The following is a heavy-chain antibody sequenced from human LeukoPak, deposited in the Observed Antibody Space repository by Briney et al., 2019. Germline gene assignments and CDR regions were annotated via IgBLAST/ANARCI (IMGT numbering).Heavy chain of an antibody. CDR1: GXSISSYY. CDR2: TYYSGST. Sequence: SETLSLTCTVSGXSISSYYWSWIRQPPGKGLEWIGYTYYSGSTNYNPSLKSRVTISVDTSKNQFSLKLSSVTAADTAMYYCARALDNRDPKLGYYYYGMDVWGQGTTVTVSS. CDR3: ARALDNRDPKLGYYYYGMDV. D-gene: IGHD1-14*01. J-gene: IGHJ6*02. V-gene: IGHV4-59*01.